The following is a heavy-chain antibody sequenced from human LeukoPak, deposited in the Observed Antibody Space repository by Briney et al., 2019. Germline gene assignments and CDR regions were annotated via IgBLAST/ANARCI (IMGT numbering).Heavy chain of an antibody. D-gene: IGHD3-22*01. CDR1: GFTFSSYE. V-gene: IGHV3-30*18. CDR2: ISYDGSNK. J-gene: IGHJ4*02. CDR3: AKGYYYDSSGSNPPFDY. Sequence: GGSLRLSCAASGFTFSSYEMNWVRQAPGKGLEWVAVISYDGSNKYYADSVKGRFTISRDNSKNTLYLQMNSLRAEDTAVYYCAKGYYYDSSGSNPPFDYWGQGTLVTVSS.